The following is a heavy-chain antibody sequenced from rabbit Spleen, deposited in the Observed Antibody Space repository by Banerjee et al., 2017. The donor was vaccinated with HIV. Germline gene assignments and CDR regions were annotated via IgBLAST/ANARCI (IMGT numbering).Heavy chain of an antibody. Sequence: QEQLVESGGGLVKPEGSLKLSCTASGFSFSNKAVMCWVRQAPGKGLEWIACINAVTGKAVYASWAKGRFTMSRTSSTTVTLQMTSLTAADTATYFCARRDTSSGGGAFILWGQGTLVTVS. V-gene: IGHV1S45*01. CDR2: INAVTGKA. CDR1: GFSFSNKAV. J-gene: IGHJ4*01. CDR3: ARRDTSSGGGAFIL. D-gene: IGHD4-1*01.